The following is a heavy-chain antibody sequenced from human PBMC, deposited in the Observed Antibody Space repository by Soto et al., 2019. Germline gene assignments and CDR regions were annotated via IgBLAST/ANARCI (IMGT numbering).Heavy chain of an antibody. CDR2: IIPIFGTA. Sequence: GGSVKVSCKASGGTFSSYAITWVRQAPGQGLEWMGRIIPIFGTANYNQKFQGRVTITADESTSTAYMELSSLRSEDTAVYYCARNEYSTTFYYYGMDVWGQGTTVTVSS. CDR3: ARNEYSTTFYYYGMDV. CDR1: GGTFSSYA. D-gene: IGHD6-6*01. J-gene: IGHJ6*02. V-gene: IGHV1-69*13.